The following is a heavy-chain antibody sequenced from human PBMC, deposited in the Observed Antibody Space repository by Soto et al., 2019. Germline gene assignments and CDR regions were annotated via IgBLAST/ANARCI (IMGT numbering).Heavy chain of an antibody. Sequence: EVQLVQSGAEVKKPGESLKISCKGSGYNFSTYAMNWVRQAPGNGLEWVSAISGSGGSIHYADSVKGRFTISRDNSKNTLYLQMNSLRDEDTAVYHCVKGYWKGDVWGQGTTVTVSS. CDR1: GYNFSTYA. CDR2: ISGSGGSI. V-gene: IGHV3-23*04. CDR3: VKGYWKGDV. D-gene: IGHD1-1*01. J-gene: IGHJ6*02.